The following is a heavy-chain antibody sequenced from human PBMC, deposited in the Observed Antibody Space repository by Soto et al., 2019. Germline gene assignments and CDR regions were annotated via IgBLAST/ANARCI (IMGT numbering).Heavy chain of an antibody. CDR1: GFTFSAYS. Sequence: GGSLRLSCAASGFTFSAYSMSWVRQAPGKGLEWVSCISSNSSYICYADSVKGRFTISRDNAKNTLYLQMNSLRAEDTAVYYCAREHNWNYQFDYWGQGTLVTVSS. D-gene: IGHD1-7*01. V-gene: IGHV3-21*01. CDR3: AREHNWNYQFDY. CDR2: ISSNSSYI. J-gene: IGHJ4*02.